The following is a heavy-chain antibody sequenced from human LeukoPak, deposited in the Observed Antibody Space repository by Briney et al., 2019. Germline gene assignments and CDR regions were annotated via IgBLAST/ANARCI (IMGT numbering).Heavy chain of an antibody. J-gene: IGHJ5*02. D-gene: IGHD2-8*01. CDR1: GYTFTSYD. CDR3: ARGGYCNNITTCPHWDS. CDR2: MNPNSGNT. Sequence: ASVKVSCKASGYTFTSYDINWVRQATGQGLEWMGWMNPNSGNTGYAQKFQGRVTMTRNTSISTAYMELSSLRSEDTAVYYCARGGYCNNITTCPHWDSWGQGTLVTVSS. V-gene: IGHV1-8*01.